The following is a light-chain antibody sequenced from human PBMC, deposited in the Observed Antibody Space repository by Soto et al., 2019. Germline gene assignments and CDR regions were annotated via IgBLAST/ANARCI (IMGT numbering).Light chain of an antibody. Sequence: DIPMTQSPSSLSESVGDRVTISCWSSQTISTYLQWFHQKPGKAPNLLIYDASSLQTGVPSRFSGSGSGTDFTLTISSLQPEDFGTYYCQQTYSNFVSFGGGTRVEMK. CDR3: QQTYSNFVS. V-gene: IGKV1-39*01. J-gene: IGKJ4*01. CDR2: DAS. CDR1: QTISTY.